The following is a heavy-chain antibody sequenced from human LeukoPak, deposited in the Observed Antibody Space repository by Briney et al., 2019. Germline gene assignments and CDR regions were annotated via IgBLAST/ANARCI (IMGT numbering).Heavy chain of an antibody. J-gene: IGHJ5*02. V-gene: IGHV4-39*07. Sequence: SETLSLTCTVSGGSISSSSYYWGWIRQPPGKGLEWIGSIYYSGSTYYNPSLKSRVAISVDTSKNQFSLKLSSVTAADTAVYYCARGDFSRPNWFDPWGQGTLVTVSS. CDR3: ARGDFSRPNWFDP. CDR1: GGSISSSSYY. CDR2: IYYSGST. D-gene: IGHD6-6*01.